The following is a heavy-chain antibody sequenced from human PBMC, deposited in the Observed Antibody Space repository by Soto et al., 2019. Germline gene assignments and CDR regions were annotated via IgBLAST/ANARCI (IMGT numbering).Heavy chain of an antibody. V-gene: IGHV1-69*02. Sequence: QVQLVQSGAEVKKPGSSVKVSCKASGGTFSSYTISWVRQAPGQGLEWMGRIIPILGIANYAQKFQGRVTITADKSTSTAYMELSSLRSEDTAVYYCARVPWVGIAVAGYYFDYWGPGILVTASS. CDR3: ARVPWVGIAVAGYYFDY. J-gene: IGHJ4*02. CDR1: GGTFSSYT. D-gene: IGHD6-19*01. CDR2: IIPILGIA.